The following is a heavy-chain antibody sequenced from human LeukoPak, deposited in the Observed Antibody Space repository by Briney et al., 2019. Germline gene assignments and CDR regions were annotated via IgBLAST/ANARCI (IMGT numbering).Heavy chain of an antibody. Sequence: ASVKVSCTASGYTFTSYDINWVRQATGQGLEWMGWMNPNSGNTGYAQKFQGRVTMTRNTSISTAYMELSSLRSEDTAVYYCARGDFWSGYYIPVDYWGQGTLVTVSS. CDR1: GYTFTSYD. D-gene: IGHD3-3*01. CDR2: MNPNSGNT. CDR3: ARGDFWSGYYIPVDY. V-gene: IGHV1-8*01. J-gene: IGHJ4*02.